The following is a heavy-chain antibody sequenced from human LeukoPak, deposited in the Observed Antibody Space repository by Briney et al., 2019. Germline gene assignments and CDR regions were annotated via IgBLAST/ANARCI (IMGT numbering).Heavy chain of an antibody. CDR2: IYHSGST. J-gene: IGHJ6*03. CDR1: GYSISSGYY. Sequence: SETLSLTCAVSGYSISSGYYWGWIRQPPGKGLEWIGSIYHSGSTYYNPSLKSRVTISVDTSKNQFSLRLSSVTAADTAVYYCARSYCSSTSCYRTCYYYMDVWGKGTTVTVSS. CDR3: ARSYCSSTSCYRTCYYYMDV. V-gene: IGHV4-38-2*01. D-gene: IGHD2-2*02.